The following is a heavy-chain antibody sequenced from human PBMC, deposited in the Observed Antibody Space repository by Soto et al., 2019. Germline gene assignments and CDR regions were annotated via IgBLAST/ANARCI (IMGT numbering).Heavy chain of an antibody. J-gene: IGHJ4*02. Sequence: QVQLQESGPGLVKPSQTLSLTCTVSGGSIRSDDYYWSWIRQPPGKGLEWIGYIYHSGTTNSNPSLQSRVTRALDMSKNQLSRRLSSVNAADTDVDYFARDRSHSHDYFDYWVQGTLVTVSS. CDR2: IYHSGTT. V-gene: IGHV4-30-4*01. D-gene: IGHD6-13*01. CDR3: ARDRSHSHDYFDY. CDR1: GGSIRSDDYY.